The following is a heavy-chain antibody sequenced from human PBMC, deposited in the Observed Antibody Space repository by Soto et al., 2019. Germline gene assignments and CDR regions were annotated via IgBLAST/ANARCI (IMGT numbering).Heavy chain of an antibody. CDR1: GGSISSSSYY. J-gene: IGHJ6*03. Sequence: ETLSLTCTVSGGSISSSSYYWGWIRQPPGKGLEWIGSIYYSGSTYYNPSLKSRVTISVDTSKNQFSLKLSSVTAADTAVYYCARLRDYYYMDVWGKGTTVTVSS. V-gene: IGHV4-39*01. CDR3: ARLRDYYYMDV. CDR2: IYYSGST.